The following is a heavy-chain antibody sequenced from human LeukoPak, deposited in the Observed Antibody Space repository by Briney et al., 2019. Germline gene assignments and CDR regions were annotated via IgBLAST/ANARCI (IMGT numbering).Heavy chain of an antibody. D-gene: IGHD1-7*01. V-gene: IGHV4-39*07. Sequence: TSETLSLTCTVSGGSISSSSYYWGWIRQPPGKGLEWIGTIYYSGSTYYNPSLKSRVTISVDTSKNQFSLELNSVTAADTAVYYCARGWSRTGTTLAFFDYWGQGTLVTVSS. CDR3: ARGWSRTGTTLAFFDY. CDR1: GGSISSSSYY. CDR2: IYYSGST. J-gene: IGHJ4*02.